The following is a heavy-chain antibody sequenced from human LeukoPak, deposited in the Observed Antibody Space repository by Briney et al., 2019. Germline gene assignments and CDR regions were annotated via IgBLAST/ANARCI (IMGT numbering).Heavy chain of an antibody. J-gene: IGHJ6*03. V-gene: IGHV3-30*02. CDR1: GFTFNSYG. CDR2: IRNDGTNK. CDR3: ATEDEDYYYYMDV. D-gene: IGHD2-15*01. Sequence: PGGSLRLSCAASGFTFNSYGMHWVRQAPGKGLEWVAFIRNDGTNKYYADSVKGRFTISRDNSKNTLYLQMNSLRAEDTAVYYCATEDEDYYYYMDVWGKGTTVTVSS.